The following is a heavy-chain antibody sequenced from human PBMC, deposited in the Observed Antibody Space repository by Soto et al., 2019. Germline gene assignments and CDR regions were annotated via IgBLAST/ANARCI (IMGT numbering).Heavy chain of an antibody. V-gene: IGHV3-23*01. D-gene: IGHD3-3*01. J-gene: IGHJ4*02. Sequence: PGGSLRLSCAASGFTFSSYAMSWVRQAPGKGLEWVSAISGSGGSTYYADSVKGRFTISRDNSKNTLYLQMNSLRAEDTAGYLCASFGFWEGYFSDHRGQGTLVTVSS. CDR1: GFTFSSYA. CDR2: ISGSGGST. CDR3: ASFGFWEGYFSDH.